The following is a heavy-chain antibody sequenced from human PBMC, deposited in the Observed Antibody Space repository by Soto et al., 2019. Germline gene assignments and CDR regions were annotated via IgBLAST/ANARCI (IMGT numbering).Heavy chain of an antibody. V-gene: IGHV4-31*03. J-gene: IGHJ6*02. CDR3: ARVNYGDYDNYYYGMDV. D-gene: IGHD4-17*01. Sequence: PSETLSLTCTVSGGSISSGGYYWSWIRQHPAKGLDWIRHIYYSGSTYYNPTLKSRVTIPVDTSKNQFSLKLSSVTAADTAVYYCARVNYGDYDNYYYGMDVWGQGTTVTVSS. CDR1: GGSISSGGYY. CDR2: IYYSGST.